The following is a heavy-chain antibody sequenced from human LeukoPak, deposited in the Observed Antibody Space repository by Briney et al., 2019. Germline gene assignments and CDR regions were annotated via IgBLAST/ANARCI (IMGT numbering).Heavy chain of an antibody. J-gene: IGHJ6*03. Sequence: SETLSLTCAVYGGSFSGYYWSWIRQPPGKGLEWIGEINHSGSINYTPSLKSRVTISVDTSKNQFSLKLSSVTAADTAVYYCARGRLPYPTYYYYYMDVWGKGTTVTVSS. CDR3: ARGRLPYPTYYYYYMDV. CDR2: INHSGSI. D-gene: IGHD3-16*01. V-gene: IGHV4-34*01. CDR1: GGSFSGYY.